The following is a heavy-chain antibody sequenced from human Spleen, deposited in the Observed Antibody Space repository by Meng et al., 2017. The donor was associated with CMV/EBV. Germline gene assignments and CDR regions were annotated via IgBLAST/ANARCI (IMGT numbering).Heavy chain of an antibody. Sequence: GESLKISCAVSGFSFSRYRYGIHWVCQAPGKGLEWVADIWNDGSSKFYADSVKGRFTISRDNSKKTLNLQMKSLRAEDTAVYYCTRGFLPLYSSHYYFNYWGQGALVTVSS. V-gene: IGHV3-33*01. CDR2: IWNDGSSK. D-gene: IGHD6-13*01. CDR1: GFSFSRYRYG. CDR3: TRGFLPLYSSHYYFNY. J-gene: IGHJ4*02.